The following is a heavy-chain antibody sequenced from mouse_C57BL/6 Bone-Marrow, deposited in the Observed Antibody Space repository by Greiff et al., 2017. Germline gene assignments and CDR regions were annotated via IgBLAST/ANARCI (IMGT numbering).Heavy chain of an antibody. CDR1: GFTFSDYG. J-gene: IGHJ4*01. Sequence: EVKVVESGGGLVKPGGSLKLSCAASGFTFSDYGMHWVRQAPEKGLEWVAYISSGSSTIYYADTVNGRFTIARDNAKNTLFLQMTSLRSEDTAMYYCARRRGLRRAMDYWGQGTSVTVSS. CDR3: ARRRGLRRAMDY. D-gene: IGHD2-4*01. V-gene: IGHV5-17*01. CDR2: ISSGSSTI.